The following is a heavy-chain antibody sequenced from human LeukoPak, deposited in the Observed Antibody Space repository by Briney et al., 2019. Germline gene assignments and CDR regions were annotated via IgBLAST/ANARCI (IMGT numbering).Heavy chain of an antibody. Sequence: GGTLRLSCAASGFTFSNYGMSWVRQAPGKGLEWVSTISVSGGSTYYADSVKGRFTISRDNSKNTLYLQMNSLRAEDTAVYYCAKTPDSSGNWGQGTLVTVSS. CDR1: GFTFSNYG. J-gene: IGHJ4*02. CDR3: AKTPDSSGN. V-gene: IGHV3-23*01. D-gene: IGHD3-22*01. CDR2: ISVSGGST.